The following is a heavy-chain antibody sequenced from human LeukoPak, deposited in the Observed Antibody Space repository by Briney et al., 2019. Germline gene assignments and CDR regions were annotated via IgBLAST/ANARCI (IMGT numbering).Heavy chain of an antibody. CDR2: INPNSGGT. CDR1: GYTFTGYY. D-gene: IGHD4-23*01. V-gene: IGHV1-2*02. Sequence: GASVKVSCKASGYTFTGYYMHWVRQAPGQGLEWMWWINPNSGGTNYAQKFQGRVTMTRGTSISTAYMELSRLRSDDTAVYYCARRPRNSRGTAAFDIWSQGTMVTVSS. CDR3: ARRPRNSRGTAAFDI. J-gene: IGHJ3*02.